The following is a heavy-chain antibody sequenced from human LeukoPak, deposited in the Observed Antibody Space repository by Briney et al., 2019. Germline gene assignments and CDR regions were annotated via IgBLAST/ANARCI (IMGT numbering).Heavy chain of an antibody. CDR2: INHSGST. CDR1: GGSFSGYY. D-gene: IGHD3-22*01. V-gene: IGHV4-34*01. J-gene: IGHJ1*01. Sequence: PSETLSLTCAVYGGSFSGYYWSWIRQPPGKGLEWIGEINHSGSTNYNPSLKSRVTISVDTSKNQFSLKLSSVTAADTAVHYCASYYYDSSGPNRGDQYFQHWGQGTLVTVSS. CDR3: ASYYYDSSGPNRGDQYFQH.